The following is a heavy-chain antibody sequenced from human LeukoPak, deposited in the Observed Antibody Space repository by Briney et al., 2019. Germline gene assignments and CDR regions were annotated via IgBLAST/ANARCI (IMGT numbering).Heavy chain of an antibody. CDR1: GGTFSSYA. V-gene: IGHV1-69*13. J-gene: IGHJ4*02. CDR3: ARATVGQSMIVVVGFDY. Sequence: GASVKVSCKASGGTFSSYAISWVRQAPGQGLEWMGGIIPIFGTANYAQKFQGRVTITADESTSTAYMELSSLRSEDTAVYYCARATVGQSMIVVVGFDYWGQGTLVTVSS. D-gene: IGHD3-22*01. CDR2: IIPIFGTA.